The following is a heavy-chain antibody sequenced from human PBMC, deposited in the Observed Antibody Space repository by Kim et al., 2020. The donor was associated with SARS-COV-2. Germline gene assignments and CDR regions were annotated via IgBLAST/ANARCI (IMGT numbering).Heavy chain of an antibody. CDR3: SRGTDFGVQSYYFDY. D-gene: IGHD3-3*01. Sequence: SETLSLTCTVSGDSIGSYSWSWIRQPAGKGLEWIGRIYAGGRTFYNPSLQSRVTMSVETYKNQFSLKLSSGTAADTALDYCSRGTDFGVQSYYFDYLDPG. V-gene: IGHV4-4*07. CDR2: IYAGGRT. CDR1: GDSIGSYS. J-gene: IGHJ4*02.